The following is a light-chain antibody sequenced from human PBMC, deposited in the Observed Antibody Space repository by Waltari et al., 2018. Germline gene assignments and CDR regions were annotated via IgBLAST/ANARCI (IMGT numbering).Light chain of an antibody. CDR3: QSYATSLSVV. V-gene: IGLV1-40*01. CDR2: GVN. J-gene: IGLJ2*01. Sequence: QSVLTQPPSVSGAPGQRVTISCTGGGSNIGAGYDVHWYRQLPGKAPELLIYGVNNRPSGVPDRFFGSLAGTSASLAITGLQAEDEADYYCQSYATSLSVVFGGGTKLTV. CDR1: GSNIGAGYD.